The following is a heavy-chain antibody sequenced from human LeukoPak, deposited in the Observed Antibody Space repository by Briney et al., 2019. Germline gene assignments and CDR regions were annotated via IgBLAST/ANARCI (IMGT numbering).Heavy chain of an antibody. D-gene: IGHD3-9*01. J-gene: IGHJ4*02. CDR3: ARFYYDILTGYYTLDY. CDR2: IIPIFGIA. CDR1: GGTFSSYA. Sequence: ASVKVSCKASGGTFSSYAISWVRQAPGQGLEWMGRIIPIFGIANYAQKFQGRVTITADKSTSTAYMELSRLRSDDTAVYYCARFYYDILTGYYTLDYWGQGTLVTVSS. V-gene: IGHV1-69*04.